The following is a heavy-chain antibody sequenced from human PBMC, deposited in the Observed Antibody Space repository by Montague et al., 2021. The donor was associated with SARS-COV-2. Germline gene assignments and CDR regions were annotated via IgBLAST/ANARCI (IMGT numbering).Heavy chain of an antibody. CDR2: ISNSGIT. V-gene: IGHV4-59*01. CDR3: ARDLGWGRWYIDV. D-gene: IGHD1-26*01. J-gene: IGHJ2*01. CDR1: GASMSTYY. Sequence: SETLSLTCSVSGASMSTYYWTWIRESPGRGLERIGYISNSGITNYNPSLKSRATISLDTSKTQFSLKLTSVTTSDTALYYCARDLGWGRWYIDVWGRGTLVTVSS.